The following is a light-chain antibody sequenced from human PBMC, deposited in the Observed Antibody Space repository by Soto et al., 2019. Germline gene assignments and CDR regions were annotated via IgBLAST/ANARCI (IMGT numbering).Light chain of an antibody. CDR2: DVS. CDR1: SSDVGGYNY. Sequence: QSVLTQPASVCGSPGQSITIPCTGTSSDVGGYNYVSWYQQHPGKAPKLIIYDVSNRPSGVSNRFSGSKSGNTASLTISGLQAEDEADYYCSSYTSSSTYVFGTETKLTVL. CDR3: SSYTSSSTYV. J-gene: IGLJ1*01. V-gene: IGLV2-14*03.